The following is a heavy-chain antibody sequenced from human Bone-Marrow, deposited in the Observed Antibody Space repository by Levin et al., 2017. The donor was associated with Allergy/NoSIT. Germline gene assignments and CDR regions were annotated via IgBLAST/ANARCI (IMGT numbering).Heavy chain of an antibody. CDR1: GLTFSKYA. J-gene: IGHJ4*02. Sequence: SCVASGLTFSKYAMHWVRQAPGKGLEWVAVIWYDGTTKFYADSVKGRFTISRDNSKNTVVLQMNSVRAEDTAVYFCANGFFGDSATYFDYWGQGTLVTVSS. D-gene: IGHD4-17*01. V-gene: IGHV3-33*06. CDR2: IWYDGTTK. CDR3: ANGFFGDSATYFDY.